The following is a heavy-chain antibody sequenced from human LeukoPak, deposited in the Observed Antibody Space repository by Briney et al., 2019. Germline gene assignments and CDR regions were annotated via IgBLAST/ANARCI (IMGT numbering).Heavy chain of an antibody. Sequence: PSETLSLTCTVSGVSISSYYWSWIRQPPGKGLEWIGYIYYSGSTNYNPSLKSRVTISVDTSKNQFSLKLSSVTAADTAVYYCARDPLERSTYYYGSGSPHWFDPWGQGTLVTVSS. V-gene: IGHV4-59*01. J-gene: IGHJ5*02. CDR2: IYYSGST. CDR3: ARDPLERSTYYYGSGSPHWFDP. D-gene: IGHD3-10*01. CDR1: GVSISSYY.